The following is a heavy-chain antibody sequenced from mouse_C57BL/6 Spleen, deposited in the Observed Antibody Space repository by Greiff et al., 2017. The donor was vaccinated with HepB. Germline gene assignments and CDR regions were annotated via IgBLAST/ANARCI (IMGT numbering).Heavy chain of an antibody. J-gene: IGHJ4*01. V-gene: IGHV1-15*01. D-gene: IGHD1-1*01. CDR2: IDPETGGT. CDR3: TRDTTVVAPYYYAMDY. Sequence: QVQLQQSGAELVRPGASVTLSCKASGYTFTDYEMHWVKQTPVHGLEWIGAIDPETGGTAYNQKFKGKAILTADKSSSTAYMELRSLTSEDSAVYYCTRDTTVVAPYYYAMDYGGQGTSVTVSS. CDR1: GYTFTDYE.